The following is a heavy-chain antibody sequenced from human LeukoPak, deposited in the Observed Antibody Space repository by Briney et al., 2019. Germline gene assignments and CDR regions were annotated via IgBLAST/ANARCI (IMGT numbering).Heavy chain of an antibody. CDR1: GFTFSSYS. V-gene: IGHV3-21*01. J-gene: IGHJ4*02. CDR2: ISSSSSYI. CDR3: ARDVDPYGDLVPDYFDY. Sequence: GGSLRLSCAASGFTFSSYSMNWVRQAPGKGLEWVSSISSSSSYIYYADSVKGRFTISRDNAKNSLYLQMNSLRAEDTAVYYCARDVDPYGDLVPDYFDYWGQGTLVTVSS. D-gene: IGHD4-17*01.